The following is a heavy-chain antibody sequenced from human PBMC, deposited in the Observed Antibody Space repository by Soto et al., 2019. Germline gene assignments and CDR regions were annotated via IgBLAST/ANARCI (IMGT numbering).Heavy chain of an antibody. CDR2: IISRRGGGTA. J-gene: IGHJ5*02. Sequence: VGSLRLSCVVSGLNFNDAWMSWVRQAPGKGLEWVGRIISRRGGGTADYAAPVKDRFVISRDDSRNTVYLQLNSLKTEDTGVYYCAYTGFHTLWFDPWGQGSLVTVSS. CDR3: AYTGFHTLWFDP. V-gene: IGHV3-15*01. CDR1: GLNFNDAW.